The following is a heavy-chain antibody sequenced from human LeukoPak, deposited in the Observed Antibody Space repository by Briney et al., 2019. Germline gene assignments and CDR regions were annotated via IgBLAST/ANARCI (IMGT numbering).Heavy chain of an antibody. CDR2: IIPIFGIA. CDR1: GGTFSSYA. Sequence: SVKVSCKASGGTFSSYAISWVRQAPGQGLEWMGRIIPIFGIANYAQKFQGRVTITADKSTSTAYMELSSLGSEDTAVYYCASCDGIGIAARPDYGMDVWGQGTTVTVSS. D-gene: IGHD6-6*01. J-gene: IGHJ6*02. V-gene: IGHV1-69*04. CDR3: ASCDGIGIAARPDYGMDV.